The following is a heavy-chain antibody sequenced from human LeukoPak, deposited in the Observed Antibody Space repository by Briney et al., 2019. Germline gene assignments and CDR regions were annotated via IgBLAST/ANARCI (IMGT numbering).Heavy chain of an antibody. CDR1: GFTVSSNY. D-gene: IGHD3-3*01. Sequence: GGSLRLSCAASGFTVSSNYMSWVRQAPGKGLEWVANIKQDGSEKYYVDSVKGRFTISRDNAKNSLYLQMNSLRAEDTAVYYCARDEYLWSGYYPNQAFDYWGQGTLVTVSS. CDR2: IKQDGSEK. CDR3: ARDEYLWSGYYPNQAFDY. J-gene: IGHJ4*02. V-gene: IGHV3-7*01.